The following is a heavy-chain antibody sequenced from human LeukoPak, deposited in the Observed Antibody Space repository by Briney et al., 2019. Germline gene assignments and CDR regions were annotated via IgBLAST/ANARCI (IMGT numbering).Heavy chain of an antibody. CDR1: GGSFSSYY. CDR3: ARGSLKYYYDSSGYLAKDAFDI. Sequence: PSETLSLTCAVYGGSFSSYYWSWIRQPAGKGLEWIGRIYTSGSTNYNPSLKSRVTMSVDTSKNQFSLKLSSVTAADTAVYYCARGSLKYYYDSSGYLAKDAFDIWGQGTMVTVSS. D-gene: IGHD3-22*01. V-gene: IGHV4-59*10. CDR2: IYTSGST. J-gene: IGHJ3*02.